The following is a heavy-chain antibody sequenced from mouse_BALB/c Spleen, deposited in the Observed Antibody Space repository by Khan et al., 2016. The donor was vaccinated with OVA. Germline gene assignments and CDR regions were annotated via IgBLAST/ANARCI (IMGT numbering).Heavy chain of an antibody. CDR1: GYSITSGYG. J-gene: IGHJ2*01. V-gene: IGHV3-2*02. Sequence: SGPSLVKPSQSLSLTCTVTGYSITSGYGWNWIRQFPGNKLEWMGYISYSGSTNYNPSLKSRIPITRDTSKNQFFLQLNSVTTEDTATYYCARTARIKYWGQGTTLTVSS. CDR3: ARTARIKY. D-gene: IGHD1-2*01. CDR2: ISYSGST.